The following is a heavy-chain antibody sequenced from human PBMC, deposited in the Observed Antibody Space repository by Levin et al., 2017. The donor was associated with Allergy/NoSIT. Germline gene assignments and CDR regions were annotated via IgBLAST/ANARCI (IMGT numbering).Heavy chain of an antibody. CDR3: AIAPLNYGELDY. V-gene: IGHV3-53*01. Sequence: GESLKISCAASGFTVSSNYMSWVRQAPGKGLEWVSVIYSGGSTYYADSVKGRFTISRDNSKNTLYLQMNSLRAEDTAVYYCAIAPLNYGELDYWGQGTLVTVSS. J-gene: IGHJ4*02. CDR2: IYSGGST. D-gene: IGHD4-17*01. CDR1: GFTVSSNY.